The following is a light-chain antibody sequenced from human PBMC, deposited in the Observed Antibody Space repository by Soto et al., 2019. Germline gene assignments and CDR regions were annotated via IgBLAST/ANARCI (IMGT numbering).Light chain of an antibody. Sequence: EIVMTQSPATLSVSPGEKTTLSCRASQSVSRNLAWYQQKPGQTPSLLIYGTSTRANGVPARFSASGAGTEFTLTISSLQSEDFAGYYCQQYNSWPLTFGGGTKVEIK. CDR1: QSVSRN. CDR2: GTS. V-gene: IGKV3-15*01. J-gene: IGKJ4*01. CDR3: QQYNSWPLT.